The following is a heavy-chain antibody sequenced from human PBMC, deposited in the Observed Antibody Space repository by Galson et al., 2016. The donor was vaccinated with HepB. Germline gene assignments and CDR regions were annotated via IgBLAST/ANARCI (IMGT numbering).Heavy chain of an antibody. Sequence: QSGAEVKKPGESLKISCKGSGYSFANYWIGWVRQMPGKGLEWMGIMYPGDSDTRYSPSFQGQVTISADKSISTAYLQGSSLKASDTAMYYCARRGLVVFDAFDIWGQGTMVTVSS. CDR1: GYSFANYW. CDR2: MYPGDSDT. J-gene: IGHJ3*02. D-gene: IGHD2-15*01. CDR3: ARRGLVVFDAFDI. V-gene: IGHV5-51*01.